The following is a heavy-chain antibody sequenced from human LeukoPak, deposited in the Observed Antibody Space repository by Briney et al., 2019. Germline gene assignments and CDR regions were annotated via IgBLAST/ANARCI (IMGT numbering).Heavy chain of an antibody. Sequence: SVKVSCKASGGTFSNYAISWVRQAPGQGLEWMGEIIPIFGTANYAQKFQGRVTITADESTSTAYMELRSLRSDDTAVYYCARDHIVVVTANLYAFDIWGQGTMVTVSS. D-gene: IGHD2-21*02. J-gene: IGHJ3*02. CDR2: IIPIFGTA. CDR3: ARDHIVVVTANLYAFDI. V-gene: IGHV1-69*01. CDR1: GGTFSNYA.